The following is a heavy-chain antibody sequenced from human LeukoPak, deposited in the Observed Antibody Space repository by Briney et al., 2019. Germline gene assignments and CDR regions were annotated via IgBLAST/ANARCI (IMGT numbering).Heavy chain of an antibody. CDR1: GGSFSGYY. J-gene: IGHJ6*03. V-gene: IGHV4-34*01. Sequence: SETLSLTCAVYGGSFSGYYWSWIPQPPGKGLEWIGEINHSGSTNYNPSLKSRVTISVDTSKNQFSLKLSSVTAADTAVYYCARARIAAAYYYYYYTDVWGKGTTVTVSS. CDR3: ARARIAAAYYYYYYTDV. D-gene: IGHD6-13*01. CDR2: INHSGST.